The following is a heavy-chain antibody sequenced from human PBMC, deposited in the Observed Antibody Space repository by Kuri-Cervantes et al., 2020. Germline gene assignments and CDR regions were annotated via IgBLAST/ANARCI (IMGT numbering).Heavy chain of an antibody. CDR1: GFSFNKYT. Sequence: GESLKISCVASGFSFNKYTMHWVRQAPGRGLEWVAVIWYDGSNKYYADSVKGRFTISRDNSKNTLYLQMNSLRAEDTAVYYCARDYCSGGRCYYFDHWGQGTLVTVSS. CDR3: ARDYCSGGRCYYFDH. V-gene: IGHV3-33*08. J-gene: IGHJ4*02. D-gene: IGHD2-15*01. CDR2: IWYDGSNK.